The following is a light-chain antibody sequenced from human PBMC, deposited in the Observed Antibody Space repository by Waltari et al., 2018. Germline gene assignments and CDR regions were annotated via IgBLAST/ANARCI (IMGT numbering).Light chain of an antibody. Sequence: QSALTQPRSVSGSPGQSVTIPCTGISSNVGDYNSLPWYQQHPGKAPKLMIHDVSKRPSGVPDRFSGSKSGNTASLTISGLQAEDEAEYYCCSYVGSHTNWVFGGGTKLTVL. CDR3: CSYVGSHTNWV. CDR2: DVS. J-gene: IGLJ3*02. CDR1: SSNVGDYNS. V-gene: IGLV2-11*01.